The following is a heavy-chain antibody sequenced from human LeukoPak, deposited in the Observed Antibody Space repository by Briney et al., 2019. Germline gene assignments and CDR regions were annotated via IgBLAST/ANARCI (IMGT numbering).Heavy chain of an antibody. CDR1: GFTFSTYW. CDR2: IRKDGSDI. CDR3: ANDPNSAHAFDI. J-gene: IGHJ3*02. D-gene: IGHD4-23*01. V-gene: IGHV3-7*01. Sequence: AGGSLRLSCAASGFTFSTYWMSWVRQAPGKGLEWVANIRKDGSDIHYVDSVKGRFTISRDNAKNSLYLEMSSLRAEDTAVYYCANDPNSAHAFDIWGQGTMVTVSS.